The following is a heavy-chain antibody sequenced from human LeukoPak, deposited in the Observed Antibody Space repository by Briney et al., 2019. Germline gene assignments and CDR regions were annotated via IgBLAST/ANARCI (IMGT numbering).Heavy chain of an antibody. Sequence: ASVKVSCKASGYTFTSYYMHWVRQAPGQGLEWMGIINPSGGSTSYAQKFQGRVTMTRDTSTSTVYMELSSLRSEDTAVYYCARDLRPNYYGSGDNWFDPWGQGTLVTVSS. CDR2: INPSGGST. CDR1: GYTFTSYY. CDR3: ARDLRPNYYGSGDNWFDP. D-gene: IGHD3-10*01. J-gene: IGHJ5*02. V-gene: IGHV1-46*01.